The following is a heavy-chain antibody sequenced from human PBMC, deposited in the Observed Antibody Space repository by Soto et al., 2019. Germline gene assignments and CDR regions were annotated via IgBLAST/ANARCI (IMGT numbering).Heavy chain of an antibody. D-gene: IGHD3-10*01. V-gene: IGHV3-23*01. J-gene: IGHJ4*02. Sequence: VGSLRLSCVASGFTFGSRAMSWVRQAPGEGLEWVSTITDSGGDAKYADSVRGRVTISRDNSKNTLYLQMSSLRAEDSAVYYCARGSTDSYPGSRIFDFWGRGSLVTVSS. CDR2: ITDSGGDA. CDR3: ARGSTDSYPGSRIFDF. CDR1: GFTFGSRA.